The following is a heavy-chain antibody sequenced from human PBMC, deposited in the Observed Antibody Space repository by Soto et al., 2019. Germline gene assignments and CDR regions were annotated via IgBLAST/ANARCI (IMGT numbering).Heavy chain of an antibody. Sequence: QITLKESGPTLVKPTQTLTLTCTFSGFSLSTSGVGVGWIRQPPGKALEWLALIYWDDDKRYSPSLKSRLTITKDTSKNQVVLTMTNMDPVDTATYYCAHRRRYYDSSGYYDYWGQGTLVTVSS. CDR1: GFSLSTSGVG. CDR2: IYWDDDK. D-gene: IGHD3-22*01. CDR3: AHRRRYYDSSGYYDY. V-gene: IGHV2-5*02. J-gene: IGHJ4*02.